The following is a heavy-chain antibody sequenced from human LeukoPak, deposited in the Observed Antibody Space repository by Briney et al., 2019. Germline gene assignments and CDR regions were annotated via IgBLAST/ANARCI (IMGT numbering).Heavy chain of an antibody. J-gene: IGHJ4*02. CDR2: IRYDGSNK. Sequence: GGSLRLSCAASGFAFSSYGMHWVRQAPGKGLDWVAFIRYDGSNKYYADSVRGRFTISRDNSKNTLYLQMNSLRAEDTAVYYCAKESESYDSSGSTLDYRGQGTLVTVSS. V-gene: IGHV3-30*02. CDR3: AKESESYDSSGSTLDY. CDR1: GFAFSSYG. D-gene: IGHD3-22*01.